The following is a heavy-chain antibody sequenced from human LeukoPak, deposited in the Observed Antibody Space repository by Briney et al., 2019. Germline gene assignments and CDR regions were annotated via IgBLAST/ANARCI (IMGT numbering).Heavy chain of an antibody. D-gene: IGHD3-9*01. Sequence: SETLSLTCTVSGGSISSYYWSWIRQPPGKGLEWIGYIYYSGSTNYNPSLKSRVTISVDTSKNQFSLKLSSVTAADTAVYYCARRGRLVTNLGYGMDVWGQGTTVTVSS. CDR3: ARRGRLVTNLGYGMDV. J-gene: IGHJ6*02. CDR1: GGSISSYY. V-gene: IGHV4-59*08. CDR2: IYYSGST.